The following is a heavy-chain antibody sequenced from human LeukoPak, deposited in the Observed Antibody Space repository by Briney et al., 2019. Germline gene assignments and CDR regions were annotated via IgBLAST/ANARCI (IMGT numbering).Heavy chain of an antibody. V-gene: IGHV3-9*01. CDR3: AKAHAPYYYGSGSYSDY. CDR2: ISWNSGSI. Sequence: GRSLRLSCAASGFTFDDYAMHWVRQAPGKGLEWVSGISWNSGSIGYADSVKGRFTISRDNAKNSLYLQMNSLRAEDTASYYCAKAHAPYYYGSGSYSDYWGQGTLVTVSS. CDR1: GFTFDDYA. D-gene: IGHD3-10*01. J-gene: IGHJ4*02.